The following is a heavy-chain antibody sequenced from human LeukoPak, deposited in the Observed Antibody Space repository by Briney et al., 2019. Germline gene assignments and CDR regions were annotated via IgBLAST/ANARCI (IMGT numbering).Heavy chain of an antibody. Sequence: SETLSLTCTVSGGSISGSSYYWGWIRQPPGKGLEWIGSIYYSGSTYYNPSLKSRVTISVDTSKNQFSLKLSSVTAADTAVYYCARRGYRYSYGSTYFDYWGQGTLVTVSS. CDR2: IYYSGST. V-gene: IGHV4-39*07. CDR3: ARRGYRYSYGSTYFDY. CDR1: GGSISGSSYY. D-gene: IGHD5-18*01. J-gene: IGHJ4*02.